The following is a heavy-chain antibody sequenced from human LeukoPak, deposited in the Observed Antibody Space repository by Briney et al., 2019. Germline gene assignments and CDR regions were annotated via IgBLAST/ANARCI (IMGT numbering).Heavy chain of an antibody. Sequence: SETLSLTCTVSGYSISTGYYWDWIRQPPGKGLEWIGTFYHGGSTYYNPSLKSRVTISVDTSKNQFSLKLSSVTAADTAVYYCARQDRWWFDPWGQGTLVTVSS. J-gene: IGHJ5*02. V-gene: IGHV4-38-2*02. CDR2: FYHGGST. CDR3: ARQDRWWFDP. CDR1: GYSISTGYY.